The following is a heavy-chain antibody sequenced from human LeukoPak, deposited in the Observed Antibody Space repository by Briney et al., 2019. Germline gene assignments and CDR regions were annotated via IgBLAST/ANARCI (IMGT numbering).Heavy chain of an antibody. J-gene: IGHJ4*02. CDR1: GGSISSGGYS. CDR2: IYHSGST. V-gene: IGHV4-30-2*01. Sequence: SETLSLTCAVSGGSISSGGYSWSWIRQPPGKGLEWIGYIYHSGSTYYNPSLKSRVTISVDRSKNQFSLKLSSVAAADTAGYYCAMTYYYGSGSYYTPYFDYWGQGTLVTVSS. CDR3: AMTYYYGSGSYYTPYFDY. D-gene: IGHD3-10*01.